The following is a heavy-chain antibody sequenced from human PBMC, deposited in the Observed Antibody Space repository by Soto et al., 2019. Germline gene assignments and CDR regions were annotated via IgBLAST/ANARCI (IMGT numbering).Heavy chain of an antibody. V-gene: IGHV4-4*02. CDR2: IYHSGST. J-gene: IGHJ5*02. Sequence: KSXGTLSLTCAVSGGSISSSNGWSWVRQAPGKGLEWIGEIYHSGSTNYNPSLKSRVTISVDKSKNQFSLKLSSVTAADTAVYYCARNMVMKTAAGWFDPWGQGTLVTVSS. D-gene: IGHD6-13*01. CDR3: ARNMVMKTAAGWFDP. CDR1: GGSISSSNG.